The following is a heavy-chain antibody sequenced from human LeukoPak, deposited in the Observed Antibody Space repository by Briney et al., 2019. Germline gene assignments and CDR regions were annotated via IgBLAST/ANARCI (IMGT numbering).Heavy chain of an antibody. CDR2: IYYSGST. Sequence: SETLSLTCTVSGGSISSHYWNWIRQPPGKGLEWIGDIYYSGSTNYNPSPKSRVTISVDTSKNQFSLKLSSVTAADTAVYYCARETTVVTPGRSDVFDIWGQGTMVTVSS. V-gene: IGHV4-59*11. J-gene: IGHJ3*02. CDR3: ARETTVVTPGRSDVFDI. CDR1: GGSISSHY. D-gene: IGHD4-23*01.